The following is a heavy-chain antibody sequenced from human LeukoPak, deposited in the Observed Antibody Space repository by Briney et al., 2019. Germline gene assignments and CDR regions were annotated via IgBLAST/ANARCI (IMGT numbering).Heavy chain of an antibody. CDR3: VLMPRS. D-gene: IGHD2-2*01. CDR2: FYPSGNT. J-gene: IGHJ5*02. V-gene: IGHV4-34*01. Sequence: PSETLSLTCAVYGGSFSGYYWSWIRQPPGKGLEWIGSFYPSGNTYYNPSLQSRVTISVDASKSHFSLSLSSVTAADTAVYYCVLMPRSWGQGTLVTVSS. CDR1: GGSFSGYY.